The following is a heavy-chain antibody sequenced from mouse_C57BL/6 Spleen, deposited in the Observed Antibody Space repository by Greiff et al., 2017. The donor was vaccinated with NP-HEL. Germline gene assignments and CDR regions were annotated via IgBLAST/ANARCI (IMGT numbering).Heavy chain of an antibody. D-gene: IGHD1-1*01. Sequence: ESGPGLVKPSQSLSLTCSVTGYSITSGYYWNWIRQFPGNKLEWMGYISYDGSNNYNPSLKNRISITRDTSKNQFFLKLNSVTTEDTATYYCAREGYYGSSYYCDYWGQGTTLTVSS. CDR2: ISYDGSN. CDR1: GYSITSGYY. J-gene: IGHJ2*01. CDR3: AREGYYGSSYYCDY. V-gene: IGHV3-6*01.